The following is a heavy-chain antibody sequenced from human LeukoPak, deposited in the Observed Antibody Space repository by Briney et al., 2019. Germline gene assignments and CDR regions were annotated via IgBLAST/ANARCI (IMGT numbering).Heavy chain of an antibody. CDR2: IKHSGST. Sequence: SETLPLTCVVYGGSFSGYYWSWLRQPPGKGLEWTGEIKHSGSTNYNPSLKSRVTISVDTSKNQFSLKLSSVTAADTAVYYCARGRAFDYWGQGTLVTVSS. D-gene: IGHD4/OR15-4a*01. CDR3: ARGRAFDY. CDR1: GGSFSGYY. J-gene: IGHJ4*02. V-gene: IGHV4-34*01.